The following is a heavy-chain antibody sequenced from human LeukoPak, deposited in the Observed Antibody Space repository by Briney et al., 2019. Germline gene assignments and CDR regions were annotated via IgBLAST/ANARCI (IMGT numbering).Heavy chain of an antibody. CDR1: GFTFSNYA. V-gene: IGHV3-23*01. CDR2: ISGSGGST. CDR3: AKDRWELPDAFDI. J-gene: IGHJ3*02. D-gene: IGHD1-26*01. Sequence: PGGSLRLSCAASGFTFSNYAMSWVRQAPGKGLEWVSAISGSGGSTYYADSVKGRFTISRDISKNTLYLQMNSLRVDDTAIYYCAKDRWELPDAFDIWGQGTMVTVSS.